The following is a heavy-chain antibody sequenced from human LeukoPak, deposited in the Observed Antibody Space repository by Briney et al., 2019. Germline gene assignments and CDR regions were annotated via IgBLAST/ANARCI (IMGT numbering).Heavy chain of an antibody. J-gene: IGHJ2*01. V-gene: IGHV4-4*02. D-gene: IGHD3-22*01. Sequence: PSETLSLTCAVSGGSISSTNWWSWVRQPPGKGLEWIGEIYHSGSTNYNPSLKSRVTISVDKSKNQFSLKLSSVTAADTAVYYCASRITMRVSLGYSDLWGRGTLVTVSS. CDR1: GGSISSTNW. CDR3: ASRITMRVSLGYSDL. CDR2: IYHSGST.